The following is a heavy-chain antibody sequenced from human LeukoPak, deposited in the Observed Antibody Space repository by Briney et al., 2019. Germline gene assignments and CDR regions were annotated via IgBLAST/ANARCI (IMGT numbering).Heavy chain of an antibody. CDR3: ARRAYYDTSGYYPASGYFDL. V-gene: IGHV4-4*08. CDR2: ICSNGIT. CDR1: GGSIFSYY. D-gene: IGHD3-22*01. Sequence: PSETRSLTCTVSGGSIFSYYFNWIRQPPGKGLEWIGYICSNGITNYNPSLRSRGTISIATSKNQFSLRLRSVTAADTAIYYCARRAYYDTSGYYPASGYFDLWGRGTLVTVSS. J-gene: IGHJ2*01.